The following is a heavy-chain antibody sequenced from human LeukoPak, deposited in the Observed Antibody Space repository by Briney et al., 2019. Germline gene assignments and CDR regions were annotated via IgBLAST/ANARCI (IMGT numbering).Heavy chain of an antibody. Sequence: PGGSLRLSCAASGFTFSASAMHWVRQASGKGLEWVSSISSSSSYIYYADSVKGRFTISRDNAKNSLYLQMNSLRAEDTAVYYCARDPRGGLLGFDYWGQGTLVTVSS. D-gene: IGHD3-10*01. CDR2: ISSSSSYI. J-gene: IGHJ4*02. CDR1: GFTFSASA. CDR3: ARDPRGGLLGFDY. V-gene: IGHV3-21*01.